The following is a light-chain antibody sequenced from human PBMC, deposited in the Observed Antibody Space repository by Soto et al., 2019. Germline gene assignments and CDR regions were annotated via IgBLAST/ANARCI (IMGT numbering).Light chain of an antibody. CDR1: QSVSSN. J-gene: IGKJ2*01. CDR2: GAS. Sequence: EIVMTQSPATLSVSPGERATLSCRASQSVSSNLAWYQQKPGQAPRLLIYGASTRATRIPARFSGSGSGTEFTLTISSLQSEDFAVYYCQQYNNWPGYTFGQGTKLEIK. CDR3: QQYNNWPGYT. V-gene: IGKV3-15*01.